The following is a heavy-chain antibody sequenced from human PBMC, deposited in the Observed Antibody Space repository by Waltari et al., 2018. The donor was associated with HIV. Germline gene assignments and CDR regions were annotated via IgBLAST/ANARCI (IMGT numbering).Heavy chain of an antibody. CDR3: ARAYCGGDCYLYYYGMDV. D-gene: IGHD2-21*02. V-gene: IGHV3-74*01. CDR2: INSDGSST. J-gene: IGHJ6*02. Sequence: EVQLVESGGGLVQPGGSLRLSCAAPGFTFSSYWMPWLRHAPGKGLVWASRINSDGSSTSYADAVKGRFTISRDNAKNTLYLQMNSLRAEDTAVYYCARAYCGGDCYLYYYGMDVWGQGTTVTVSS. CDR1: GFTFSSYW.